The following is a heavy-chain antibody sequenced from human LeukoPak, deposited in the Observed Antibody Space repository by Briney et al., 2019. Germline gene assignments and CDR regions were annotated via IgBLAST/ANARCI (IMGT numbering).Heavy chain of an antibody. CDR1: GGSISSSRDY. Sequence: SETLSLTCTVSGGSISSSRDYWGWIRQPPGKGLEWIGEINHSGSTNSNPSLKSRVTLSVDMSKNQFSLKLSSVTAADTAVYYCMRGRRYTSSWSPFYYYMDVWGKGTTVTVSS. CDR2: INHSGST. D-gene: IGHD6-13*01. J-gene: IGHJ6*03. V-gene: IGHV4-39*07. CDR3: MRGRRYTSSWSPFYYYMDV.